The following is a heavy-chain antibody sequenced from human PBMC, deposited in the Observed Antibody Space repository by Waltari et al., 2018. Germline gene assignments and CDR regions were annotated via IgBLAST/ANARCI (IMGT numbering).Heavy chain of an antibody. CDR1: GYSFTSYW. CDR3: ARRRGRDSSSSARYFDY. J-gene: IGHJ4*02. V-gene: IGHV5-51*01. Sequence: VQLVQSGAEVKKPGESLKISCKGSGYSFTSYWIGWVRQMPGKGLEWMGIIYPGDADTRYSPSFQGQVTISADKSISTAYLQWSSLKASDTAMYYCARRRGRDSSSSARYFDYWGQGTLVTVSS. CDR2: IYPGDADT. D-gene: IGHD6-6*01.